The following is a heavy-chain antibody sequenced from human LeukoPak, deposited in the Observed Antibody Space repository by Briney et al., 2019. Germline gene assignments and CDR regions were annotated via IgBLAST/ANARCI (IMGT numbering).Heavy chain of an antibody. J-gene: IGHJ6*02. D-gene: IGHD6-19*01. CDR1: GYTFSRYY. V-gene: IGHV1-46*01. Sequence: ASVKVSCKTSGYTFSRYYIHWVRQAPGQGLEWMGIINTSGATTRYGQKFKGRVTATRDTSTSTVYMEMSSLNSEDTAVYYCARGLESSGWYGMDVRGQGTTIIVSS. CDR2: INTSGATT. CDR3: ARGLESSGWYGMDV.